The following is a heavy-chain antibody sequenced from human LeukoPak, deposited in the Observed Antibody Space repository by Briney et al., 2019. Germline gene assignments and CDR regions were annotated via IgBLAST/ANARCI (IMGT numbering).Heavy chain of an antibody. CDR3: TRDLNSGGSC. V-gene: IGHV3-53*01. Sequence: GGSLRLSCAASGFTVSSNYMSWVRQASGKGLEWVSVIHSGGKAYYADSVKGRFSISRDNSKNTLYLQMNSLRAQDTAVYYCTRDLNSGGSCWGQGALVTVSS. D-gene: IGHD2-15*01. CDR2: IHSGGKA. J-gene: IGHJ4*02. CDR1: GFTVSSNY.